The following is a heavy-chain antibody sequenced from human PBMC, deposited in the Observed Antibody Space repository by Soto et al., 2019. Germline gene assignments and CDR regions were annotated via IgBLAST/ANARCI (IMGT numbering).Heavy chain of an antibody. CDR1: GGTFSSYT. D-gene: IGHD5-12*01. CDR3: ARDIVATSRADY. CDR2: IIPILGIA. J-gene: IGHJ4*02. V-gene: IGHV1-69*04. Sequence: GASVKVSCKASGGTFSSYTISWVRQAPGQGLEWMGRIIPILGIANYAQKFQGRVTITADKSTSTAYMELSSLRSEDTALYYCARDIVATSRADYWGQGTLVTVSS.